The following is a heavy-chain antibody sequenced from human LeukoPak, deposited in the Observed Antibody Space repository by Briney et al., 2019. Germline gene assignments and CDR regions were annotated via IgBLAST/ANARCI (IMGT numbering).Heavy chain of an antibody. J-gene: IGHJ4*02. Sequence: PGGPLRLSCAASGFTFSSYAMHWVRQAPAKGLAWVAVISYDGSNKYYADSVKGRFTISRDNSKNTLYLQMNSLRAEDTAVYYCAKCSGVDYWGQGTLVTVSS. D-gene: IGHD2-15*01. CDR3: AKCSGVDY. V-gene: IGHV3-30-3*02. CDR1: GFTFSSYA. CDR2: ISYDGSNK.